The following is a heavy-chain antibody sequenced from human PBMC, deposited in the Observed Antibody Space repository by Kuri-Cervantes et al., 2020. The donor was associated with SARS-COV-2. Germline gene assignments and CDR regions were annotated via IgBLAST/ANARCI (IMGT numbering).Heavy chain of an antibody. CDR1: GFTFSSYA. Sequence: GESLKISCAASGFTFSSYAMHWVRQAPGKGLEWVAVIWYDGSNKYHAYSVKGRFTISRDNSKNTLYLQMNSLRAEDTAVYYCARSLYGGTSWYYGMDVWGQGTTVTVSS. J-gene: IGHJ6*02. V-gene: IGHV3-33*01. CDR3: ARSLYGGTSWYYGMDV. D-gene: IGHD4-23*01. CDR2: IWYDGSNK.